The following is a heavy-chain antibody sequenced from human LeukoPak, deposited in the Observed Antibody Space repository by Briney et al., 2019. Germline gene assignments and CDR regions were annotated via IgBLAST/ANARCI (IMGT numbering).Heavy chain of an antibody. J-gene: IGHJ6*03. Sequence: GGSLRLSCAASGFTVSSNYMSWVRQAPGKGLEWVSVIYSGGSTYYADSVKGRFTISRDNSKNTLYLQMNSLRAEDTAVYYCARVLRGTRNYYYYYMDVWGKGTTVTISS. D-gene: IGHD2-2*01. CDR2: IYSGGST. CDR1: GFTVSSNY. V-gene: IGHV3-53*01. CDR3: ARVLRGTRNYYYYYMDV.